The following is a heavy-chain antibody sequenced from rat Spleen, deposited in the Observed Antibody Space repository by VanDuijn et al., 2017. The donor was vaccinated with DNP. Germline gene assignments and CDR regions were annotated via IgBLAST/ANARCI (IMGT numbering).Heavy chain of an antibody. J-gene: IGHJ4*01. Sequence: EVQLVESGGGVVQPGRSLKLSCAASGFTFRDYNMAWVRQAPKKGLEWVANIIYDGSRTYYRDSVKGRFTISRDNAKSTLYLQMDSLRSEDTATYYCTTHGSIATISTGAMDVWGQGTSVTVSS. V-gene: IGHV5S10*01. CDR3: TTHGSIATISTGAMDV. CDR2: IIYDGSRT. CDR1: GFTFRDYN. D-gene: IGHD1-2*01.